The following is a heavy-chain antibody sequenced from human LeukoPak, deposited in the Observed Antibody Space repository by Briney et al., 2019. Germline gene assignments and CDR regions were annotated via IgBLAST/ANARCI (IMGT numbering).Heavy chain of an antibody. CDR1: GFTVSSNY. Sequence: GGSLRLSCAASGFTVSSNYMSWVRQAPGKGLEYVAAIISHGGSTYANSVQGRFTISRDNSKNTLYLQMGSLRAEDKAVYYCARVMMGATKSNYNYYVMDVWGQGTTVTVSS. CDR2: IISHGGST. V-gene: IGHV3-64*01. D-gene: IGHD1-26*01. CDR3: ARVMMGATKSNYNYYVMDV. J-gene: IGHJ6*02.